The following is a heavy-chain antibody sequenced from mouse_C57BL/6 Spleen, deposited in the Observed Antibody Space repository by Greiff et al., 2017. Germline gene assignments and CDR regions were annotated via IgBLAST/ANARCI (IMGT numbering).Heavy chain of an antibody. CDR2: ILPSIGST. Sequence: QVQLQQSGSELRSPGSSVKLSCKDFDSEVFPIAYMSWVRQKPGHGFEWIGGILPSIGSTIYGEKFEDKATLDADTLSNTAYLELNSLTSEDSAIYYCARGGHNGNWYFDVWGTGTTVTVSS. V-gene: IGHV15-2*01. CDR1: DSEVFPIAY. D-gene: IGHD2-1*01. J-gene: IGHJ1*03. CDR3: ARGGHNGNWYFDV.